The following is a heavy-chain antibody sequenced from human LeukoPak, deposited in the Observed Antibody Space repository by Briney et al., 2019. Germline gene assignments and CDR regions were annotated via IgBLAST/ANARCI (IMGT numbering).Heavy chain of an antibody. Sequence: ASVKVSCKASGYTFTSYAMNWVRQASGQGLEWMGWINPHTGGTNYAQKFQGRVTMTRDTSISTVYMEVNSLRSDDTAVYYCARERYYDSRGNKDYWGQGTLVTISS. CDR2: INPHTGGT. J-gene: IGHJ4*02. CDR1: GYTFTSYA. CDR3: ARERYYDSRGNKDY. D-gene: IGHD3-22*01. V-gene: IGHV1-2*02.